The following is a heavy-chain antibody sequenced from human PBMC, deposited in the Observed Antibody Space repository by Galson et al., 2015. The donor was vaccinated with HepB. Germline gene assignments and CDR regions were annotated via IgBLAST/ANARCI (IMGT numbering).Heavy chain of an antibody. V-gene: IGHV3-21*01. D-gene: IGHD4-23*01. J-gene: IGHJ4*02. Sequence: SLRLSCAASGFTFSSYSMNWVRQAPGKGLEWVSSISSSSSYIYYADSVKGRFTISRDNAKNSLYLQMNSLRAEDTAVYYCAREITTVVTNQFDYWGQGTLVTVSS. CDR2: ISSSSSYI. CDR3: AREITTVVTNQFDY. CDR1: GFTFSSYS.